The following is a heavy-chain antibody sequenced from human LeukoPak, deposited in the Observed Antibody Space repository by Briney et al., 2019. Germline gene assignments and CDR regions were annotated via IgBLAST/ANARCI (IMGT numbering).Heavy chain of an antibody. CDR2: IDSSGSYT. Sequence: PGGSLRLSCAASGFAFGNYAMGWVRQAPGKGLEWVSSIDSSGSYTPSADSVKGRFTISRDNFENTLYLQMNSLRAEDTAVYFCAKISTVTDNFGHSGQGTLVSVSS. CDR3: AKISTVTDNFGH. J-gene: IGHJ4*02. D-gene: IGHD4-17*01. V-gene: IGHV3-23*01. CDR1: GFAFGNYA.